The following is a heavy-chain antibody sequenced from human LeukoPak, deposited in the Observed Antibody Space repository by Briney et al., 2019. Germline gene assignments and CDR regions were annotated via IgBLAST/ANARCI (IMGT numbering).Heavy chain of an antibody. D-gene: IGHD6-19*01. V-gene: IGHV1-8*01. CDR1: GYTFTSYD. J-gene: IGHJ5*02. CDR3: ARALWLSQFDP. CDR2: MNPNSGNT. Sequence: GASVKVSFKASGYTFTSYDINWVRQATGQGREWMGWMNPNSGNTGYTQKFQGRVTITRNTSISTAYMELSSLRSEDTAVYYCARALWLSQFDPWGQGTLVTVSS.